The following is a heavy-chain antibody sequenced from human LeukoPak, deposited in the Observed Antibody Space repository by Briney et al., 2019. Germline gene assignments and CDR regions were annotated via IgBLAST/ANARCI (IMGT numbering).Heavy chain of an antibody. Sequence: GGSLRLSCAASAFTFSSYSMNWVRQAPRKGRGWDSSLSSSSSTIYYAPSVKGRFTISRDNAKNSLYLQINSLRAEDTAVYYCAGGWSLTPPLDYWGQGTLVTVSS. CDR1: AFTFSSYS. J-gene: IGHJ4*02. V-gene: IGHV3-48*04. CDR3: AGGWSLTPPLDY. D-gene: IGHD3-10*01. CDR2: LSSSSSTI.